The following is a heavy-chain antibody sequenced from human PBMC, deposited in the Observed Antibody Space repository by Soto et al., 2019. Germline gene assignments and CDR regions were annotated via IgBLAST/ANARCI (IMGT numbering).Heavy chain of an antibody. V-gene: IGHV6-1*01. Sequence: SQTLSLTCAISGDSVSTNNVAWNWIRQSPSRGLEWLGRTYYRSKWYNDYAVSVKSRITINPDTSKNQFSLQLNSVTPEDTAVYYCARGFLQWFVLPYYYGMDVWGQGTTATVSS. CDR1: GDSVSTNNVA. CDR3: ARGFLQWFVLPYYYGMDV. D-gene: IGHD3-3*01. J-gene: IGHJ6*02. CDR2: TYYRSKWYN.